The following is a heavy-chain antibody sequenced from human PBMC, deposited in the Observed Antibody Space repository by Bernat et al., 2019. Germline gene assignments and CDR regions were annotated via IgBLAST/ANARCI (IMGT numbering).Heavy chain of an antibody. CDR2: IRSKANSYAT. CDR1: GFTFSGSA. J-gene: IGHJ4*02. D-gene: IGHD3-10*01. V-gene: IGHV3-73*01. CDR3: TSPYYGSGSYHY. Sequence: EVQLVESGGGLVQPGGSLKLSCAASGFTFSGSAMHWVRQASGKGLEWVGRIRSKANSYATAYAASVKGRFTISRDDSKNTAYLQMNSLETEDTAVYYCTSPYYGSGSYHYWGQGTLVTVSS.